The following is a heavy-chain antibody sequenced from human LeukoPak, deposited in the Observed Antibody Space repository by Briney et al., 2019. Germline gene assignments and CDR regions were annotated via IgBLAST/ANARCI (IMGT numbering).Heavy chain of an antibody. V-gene: IGHV1-8*01. CDR3: ARGPPGGWFGELSYDY. J-gene: IGHJ4*02. Sequence: ASVKVSCKASGYTFTSYDINWVRQATGQGLEWMEWMNPNSGNTGYAQKFQGRVTMTRNTSISTAYMELSSLRSEDTAVYYCARGPPGGWFGELSYDYWGQGTLVTVSS. CDR2: MNPNSGNT. CDR1: GYTFTSYD. D-gene: IGHD3-10*01.